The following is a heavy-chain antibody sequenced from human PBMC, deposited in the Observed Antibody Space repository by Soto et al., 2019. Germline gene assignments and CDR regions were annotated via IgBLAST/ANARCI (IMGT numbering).Heavy chain of an antibody. Sequence: ASVKVSCKASGYTFTSYGISWVRQAPGQGLEWMGWISAYNGNTNYAQKLQGRVTMTTDTSTSTAYMELRSLRSDDTAVYYCARDVGCSGVSCYSGSDIFDDLGQGTLVTVSS. CDR2: ISAYNGNT. CDR1: GYTFTSYG. CDR3: ARDVGCSGVSCYSGSDIFDD. V-gene: IGHV1-18*01. D-gene: IGHD2-15*01. J-gene: IGHJ4*02.